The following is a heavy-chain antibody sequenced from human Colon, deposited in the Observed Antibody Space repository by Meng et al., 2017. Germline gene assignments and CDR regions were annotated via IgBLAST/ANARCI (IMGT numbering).Heavy chain of an antibody. J-gene: IGHJ4*02. CDR3: ARGAPTSPFDY. CDR1: GYSIGSGYY. Sequence: SETLSLTCSDSGYSIGSGYYWGWIRQPPGKGLEWIGSIYHGGNIDYNLSLKSRVTVSLDTSKNQFSLNVTSVTAADPAVYYCARGAPTSPFDYWGQGTLVTVSS. D-gene: IGHD2-2*01. CDR2: IYHGGNI. V-gene: IGHV4-38-2*02.